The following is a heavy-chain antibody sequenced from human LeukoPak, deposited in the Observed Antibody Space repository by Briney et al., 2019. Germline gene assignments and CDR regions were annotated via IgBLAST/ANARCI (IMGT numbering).Heavy chain of an antibody. CDR3: ARGEWLGFFDY. Sequence: PSETLSLTCTVSGGSISSYYWSWIRQPAAKGLEWIGRIYTNGSTNYTPSLKSRATMSVETSRNQFSLKLSSVTAADAAVYYCARGEWLGFFDYWGQGTLVTVSS. V-gene: IGHV4-4*07. J-gene: IGHJ4*02. CDR2: IYTNGST. CDR1: GGSISSYY. D-gene: IGHD6-19*01.